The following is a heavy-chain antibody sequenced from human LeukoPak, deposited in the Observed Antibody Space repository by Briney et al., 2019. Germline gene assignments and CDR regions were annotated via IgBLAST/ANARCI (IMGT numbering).Heavy chain of an antibody. J-gene: IGHJ4*02. CDR2: FHYSGST. V-gene: IGHV4-59*01. CDR1: GGSISSFY. Sequence: SETLSLTCTVSGGSISSFYWSWIRQPPGKGLEWIGYFHYSGSTNYNPSLKSRVTISVDTSKNQIFLKLSSVTAADTAVYYCAIHPPRYCTGGSCSDYWGQGTLVTVSS. CDR3: AIHPPRYCTGGSCSDY. D-gene: IGHD2-15*01.